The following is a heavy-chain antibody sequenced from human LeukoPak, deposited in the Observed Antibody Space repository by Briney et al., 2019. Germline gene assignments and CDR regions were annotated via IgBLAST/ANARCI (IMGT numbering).Heavy chain of an antibody. CDR2: ISSSGNTV. CDR1: GFTFSSYQ. Sequence: GGSLRLSCAASGFTFSSYQMNWVRQAPGKGLEWVSYISSSGNTVDYADSVKGRFTISRDNAKNSLYLQINSLKVEDTAIYYCARDDGDVWGIGTTVTVSS. J-gene: IGHJ6*03. CDR3: ARDDGDV. V-gene: IGHV3-48*03.